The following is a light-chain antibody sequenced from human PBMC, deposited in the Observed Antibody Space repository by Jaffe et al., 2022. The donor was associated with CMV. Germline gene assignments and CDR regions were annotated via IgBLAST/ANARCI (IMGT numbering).Light chain of an antibody. CDR2: KDS. CDR1: ALPKQY. Sequence: SYELTQPPSVSVSPGQTARITCSGDALPKQYAYWYQQKPGQAPVLVIYKDSERPSGIPERFSGSSSGTTVTLTISGVQAEDEADYYCQSADSSGTPSRVFGGGTKLTVL. CDR3: QSADSSGTPSRV. J-gene: IGLJ3*02. V-gene: IGLV3-25*03.